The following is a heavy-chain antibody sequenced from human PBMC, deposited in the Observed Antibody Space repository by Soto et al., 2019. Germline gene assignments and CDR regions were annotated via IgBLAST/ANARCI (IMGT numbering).Heavy chain of an antibody. D-gene: IGHD2-21*01. CDR1: GGSFSGYY. V-gene: IGHV4-34*01. CDR2: INHSGST. J-gene: IGHJ5*02. Sequence: QVQLQQWGAGLLKPSETLSLTCAVYGGSFSGYYWSWIRQPPGKGLEWIGEINHSGSTNYNPSLKSRVTISVDTSENQFSLKLSSVTAADTAVYYCARGGALGGVVVIAIAEYNWFDPWGQGTLVTVSS. CDR3: ARGGALGGVVVIAIAEYNWFDP.